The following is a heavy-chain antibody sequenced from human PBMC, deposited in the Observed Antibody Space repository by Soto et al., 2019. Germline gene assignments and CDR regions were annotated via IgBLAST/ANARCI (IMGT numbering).Heavy chain of an antibody. CDR3: ARDPSTTGYYGLDV. V-gene: IGHV3-53*01. CDR2: IYSGGVT. CDR1: GFTVKNYQ. Sequence: VGSLRLSCAASGFTVKNYQMNWVRQAPGKGPEWVSVIYSGGVTYYPDSVKGRFTTIRDTSKNTVYLQMNSLRADDTAMYYCARDPSTTGYYGLDVWGQGTTVTVSS. J-gene: IGHJ6*02.